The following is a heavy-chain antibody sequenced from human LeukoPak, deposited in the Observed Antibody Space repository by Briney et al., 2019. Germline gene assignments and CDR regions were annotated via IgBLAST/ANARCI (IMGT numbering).Heavy chain of an antibody. Sequence: PSETLSLTCTVSSGSISTSNYYWGWVRQPPGKALEWIGNIFYSGSTYYSPSLKSRVTISVDTSKNQFSLKLSSVTAADTAVYYCARLPGKWGYDWEGGYYYYYYMDVWGKGTTVTISS. CDR1: SGSISTSNYY. D-gene: IGHD5-12*01. CDR2: IFYSGST. V-gene: IGHV4-39*01. J-gene: IGHJ6*03. CDR3: ARLPGKWGYDWEGGYYYYYYMDV.